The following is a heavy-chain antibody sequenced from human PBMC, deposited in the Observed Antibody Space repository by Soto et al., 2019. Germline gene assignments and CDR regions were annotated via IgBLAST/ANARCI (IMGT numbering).Heavy chain of an antibody. D-gene: IGHD3-3*01. CDR2: IYWDDDK. CDR1: GFSLTTSGVG. J-gene: IGHJ4*02. V-gene: IGHV2-5*02. Sequence: QITLNESGPTVVKPTETLTLTCTFSGFSLTTSGVGVGWVRQSPGKAPEWLAFIYWDDDKRYSTSIKSRITITKDTSKNQVVLTMANVDPTDTATYYCAHRVLRAVFGLVTTTAIYFDFWGQGTPVVGSS. CDR3: AHRVLRAVFGLVTTTAIYFDF.